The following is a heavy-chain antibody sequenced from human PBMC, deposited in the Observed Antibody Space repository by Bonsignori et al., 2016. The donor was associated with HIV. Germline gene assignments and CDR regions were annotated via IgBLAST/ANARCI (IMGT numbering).Heavy chain of an antibody. J-gene: IGHJ4*02. Sequence: WIRQPPGKGLEWVSSISSSSSYIYYADSVKGRFTISRDNAKNSLYLQMNSLRAEDTAVYYCATELKYSGSYYAADYWGQGTLVTVSS. V-gene: IGHV3-21*01. CDR2: ISSSSSYI. D-gene: IGHD1-26*01. CDR3: ATELKYSGSYYAADY.